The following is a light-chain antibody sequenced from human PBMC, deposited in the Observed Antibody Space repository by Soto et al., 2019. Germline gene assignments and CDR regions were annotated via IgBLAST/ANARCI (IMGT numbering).Light chain of an antibody. V-gene: IGLV2-11*01. CDR2: AVN. Sequence: QAVLTQPRSVSGSPGQSVTISCTGTSIDVGDYNYVSWYQQHPGKAPKLLIYAVNMRPSGVLDRFSGSKSGNTASLSSSGIQAEEEADYSCCSYAGRYTWVFGGGTKLTVL. CDR3: CSYAGRYTWV. J-gene: IGLJ3*02. CDR1: SIDVGDYNY.